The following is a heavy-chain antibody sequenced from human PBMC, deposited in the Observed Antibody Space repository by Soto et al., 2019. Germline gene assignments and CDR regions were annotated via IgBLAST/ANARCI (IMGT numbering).Heavy chain of an antibody. CDR1: GFTFSGYA. Sequence: EVQLLESGGGLVQPGGSLRLSCAASGFTFSGYAISWVRQAPGKGLEWVSGISGSGSSTYYADSEKGRFTISRDNSRDLAYLKMSSLKAEDAAVYYTEESYNGHYDHRLRGDNWGQGTLVTVSS. D-gene: IGHD1-1*01. CDR3: EESYNGHYDHRLRGDN. J-gene: IGHJ4*02. CDR2: ISGSGSST. V-gene: IGHV3-23*01.